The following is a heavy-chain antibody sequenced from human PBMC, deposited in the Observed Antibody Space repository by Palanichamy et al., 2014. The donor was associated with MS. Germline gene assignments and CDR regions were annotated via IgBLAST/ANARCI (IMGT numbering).Heavy chain of an antibody. J-gene: IGHJ4*02. CDR3: AKEVAAAGFFDY. CDR2: IWHDGTND. V-gene: IGHV3-33*06. D-gene: IGHD6-13*01. CDR1: TYSFRTYV. Sequence: QVQLVESGGGVVQPGTSLKISCTASTYSFRTYVMHWVRQAPGKGLEWVAVIWHDGTNDNYADSVRGRFTVSRDNSKNTLYPHMNSLRAEDTAVYYCAKEVAAAGFFDYWGQGTLVTVSS.